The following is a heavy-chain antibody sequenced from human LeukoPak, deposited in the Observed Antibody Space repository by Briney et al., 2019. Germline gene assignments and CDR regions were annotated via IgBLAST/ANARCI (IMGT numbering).Heavy chain of an antibody. J-gene: IGHJ4*02. D-gene: IGHD4-17*01. CDR3: AKDYSSGYGDPRGNFDY. Sequence: PGGSLRLSCAASEFTFRSYEMNWVRQAPGKGLEWISYISNSDTTIDYADSVKGRFTISRDNAKNSLYLQMNSLRAEDTAVYYCAKDYSSGYGDPRGNFDYWGQGTLVTVSS. V-gene: IGHV3-48*03. CDR2: ISNSDTTI. CDR1: EFTFRSYE.